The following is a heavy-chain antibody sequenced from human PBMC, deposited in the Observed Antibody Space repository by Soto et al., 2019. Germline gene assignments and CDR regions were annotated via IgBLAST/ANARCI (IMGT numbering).Heavy chain of an antibody. D-gene: IGHD2-2*01. J-gene: IGHJ5*02. V-gene: IGHV3-21*01. Sequence: GGSLRLSCAASGFTFSSYSMNWVRQAPGKGLEWVSSISSSSSYIYYADSVKGRFTISRDNAKNSLYLQMNSLRAEDTAVYYCARIPGVRYCSSTRCSPWFDPWGQGTLVTVSS. CDR1: GFTFSSYS. CDR2: ISSSSSYI. CDR3: ARIPGVRYCSSTRCSPWFDP.